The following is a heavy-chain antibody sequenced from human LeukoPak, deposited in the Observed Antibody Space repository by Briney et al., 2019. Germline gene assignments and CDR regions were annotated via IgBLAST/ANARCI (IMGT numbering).Heavy chain of an antibody. Sequence: GGSLRLSCTASGFTFSSYSMNWVRQAPGKGLEWVSSISTSSSYIYYADSVKGRFTISRDNARNSLYLQMNTLRAEDTAVYYCARDYCTNGVCHGFDPWGQGTLVTVSS. CDR1: GFTFSSYS. CDR3: ARDYCTNGVCHGFDP. J-gene: IGHJ5*02. D-gene: IGHD2-8*01. CDR2: ISTSSSYI. V-gene: IGHV3-21*06.